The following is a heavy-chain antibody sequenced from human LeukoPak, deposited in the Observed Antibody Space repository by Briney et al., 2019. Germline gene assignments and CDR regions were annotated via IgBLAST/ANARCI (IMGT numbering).Heavy chain of an antibody. Sequence: GGSLRLSCAASGFTFSSYGMHWVRQAPGKGLEWVAVIWYDGSNKYYADSVKGRFTISRDNSKNTLYLQVNSLRAEDTAVYYCARERAGRIQLWPTDYWGQGTLVTVSS. D-gene: IGHD5-18*01. CDR1: GFTFSSYG. J-gene: IGHJ4*02. CDR3: ARERAGRIQLWPTDY. V-gene: IGHV3-33*01. CDR2: IWYDGSNK.